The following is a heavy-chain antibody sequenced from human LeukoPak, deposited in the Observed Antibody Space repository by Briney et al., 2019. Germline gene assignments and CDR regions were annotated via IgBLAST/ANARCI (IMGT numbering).Heavy chain of an antibody. CDR2: ISGSGGST. J-gene: IGHJ4*02. CDR1: GFTFSSYG. D-gene: IGHD3-10*01. V-gene: IGHV3-23*01. CDR3: AKDMAAYYYASGNIDY. Sequence: GGTLRLSCAASGFTFSSYGMSWVRQAPGKGLEWVSAISGSGGSTYYADSVKGRFTISRDNSKNSLYLQMNSLRAEDTALYYCAKDMAAYYYASGNIDYWGQGTLVTVSS.